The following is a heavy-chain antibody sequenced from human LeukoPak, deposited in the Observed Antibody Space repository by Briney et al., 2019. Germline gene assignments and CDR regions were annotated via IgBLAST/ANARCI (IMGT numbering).Heavy chain of an antibody. CDR3: AGHYYDSSGYFLHYYYYMDV. D-gene: IGHD3-22*01. CDR1: GGSISSYY. J-gene: IGHJ6*03. CDR2: LYHSGNT. V-gene: IGHV4-59*07. Sequence: SDTLSLTCTVSGGSISSYYWSWIRQPPGKGLEWIGYLYHSGNTNYNPSLKSRVTISVDTSKNQFSLKLSSVTAADTAVYYCAGHYYDSSGYFLHYYYYMDVWGKGTTVTDSS.